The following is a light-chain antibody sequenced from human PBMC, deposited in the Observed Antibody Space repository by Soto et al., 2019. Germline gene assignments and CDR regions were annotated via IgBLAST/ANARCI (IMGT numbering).Light chain of an antibody. Sequence: DIQMTQSPSSLSTSVGDRVTITCRASQGISNYLAWYQQKPGKVPKLLIYAASTLQSGVPSRFSGSGSGTDFTLTISSLQPEDVATYYGEKYNSAPWTFGQGTKVEIK. CDR3: EKYNSAPWT. CDR2: AAS. CDR1: QGISNY. J-gene: IGKJ1*01. V-gene: IGKV1-27*01.